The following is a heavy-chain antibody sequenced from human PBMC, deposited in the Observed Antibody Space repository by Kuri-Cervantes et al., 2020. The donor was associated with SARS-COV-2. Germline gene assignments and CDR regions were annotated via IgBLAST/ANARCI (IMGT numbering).Heavy chain of an antibody. V-gene: IGHV4-39*01. CDR3: ARHLWSDGMDV. D-gene: IGHD2-8*02. J-gene: IGHJ6*02. CDR2: IYYSGST. CDR1: GGSISSSSYY. Sequence: ESLKISCTVSGGSISSSSYYWGWIRQPPGKGLEWIGSIYYSGSTYYNPSLKSRVTISVDTSKNQFSLKLRSVTAADTAVYYCARHLWSDGMDVWGQGTTVTVSS.